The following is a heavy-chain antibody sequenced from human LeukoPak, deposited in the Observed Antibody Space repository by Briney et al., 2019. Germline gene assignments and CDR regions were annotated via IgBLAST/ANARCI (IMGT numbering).Heavy chain of an antibody. Sequence: EASVKVSCKTSGYTFTGYDINGVRQAPGQGLEWMGWMKSNSGDTHFAQKFQGRVTMTRNTSISTAFMELSSLRSEDTAVYYCARGEYSSSWYPFDNWGQGSLVTVSS. V-gene: IGHV1-8*01. CDR3: ARGEYSSSWYPFDN. J-gene: IGHJ4*02. D-gene: IGHD6-13*01. CDR1: GYTFTGYD. CDR2: MKSNSGDT.